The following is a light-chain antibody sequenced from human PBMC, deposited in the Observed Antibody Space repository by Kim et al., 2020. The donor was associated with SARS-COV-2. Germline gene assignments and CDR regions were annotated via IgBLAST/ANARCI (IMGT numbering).Light chain of an antibody. CDR3: MIWHIGAYV. CDR1: RYINIPSYR. V-gene: IGLV5-45*01. J-gene: IGLJ1*01. Sequence: LPCAFSRYINIPSYRMYRFQPKPGSPPQYLLRYKSDSDKQRGSGVPSRFSGSKDASANAGILLISGLQSEDEADYYCMIWHIGAYVFGTGTKVTVL. CDR2: YKSDSDK.